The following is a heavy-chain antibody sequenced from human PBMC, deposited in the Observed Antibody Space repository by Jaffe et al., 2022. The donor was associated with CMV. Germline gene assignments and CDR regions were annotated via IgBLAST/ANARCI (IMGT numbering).Heavy chain of an antibody. CDR2: IYYSGST. CDR3: ARRYYDSSGYYNWFDP. V-gene: IGHV4-39*01. D-gene: IGHD3-22*01. Sequence: QLQLQESGPGLVKPSETLSLTCTVSGGSISSSSYYWGWIRQPPGKGLEWIGSIYYSGSTYYNPSLKSRVTISVDTSKNQFSLKLSSVTAADTAVYYCARRYYDSSGYYNWFDPWGQGTLVTVSS. J-gene: IGHJ5*02. CDR1: GGSISSSSYY.